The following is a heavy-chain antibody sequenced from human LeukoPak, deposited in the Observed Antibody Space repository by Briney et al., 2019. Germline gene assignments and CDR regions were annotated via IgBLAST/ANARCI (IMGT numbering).Heavy chain of an antibody. CDR1: GYTFTGYY. CDR2: INPNSGGT. D-gene: IGHD4-17*01. V-gene: IGHV1-2*02. J-gene: IGHJ6*02. Sequence: ASVKVSCKASGYTFTGYYMHWVRQAPGQGLEWMGWINPNSGGTNYAQKFQGRVTMTRDTSISTAYMELSRLRSDDTAVYYCARGEDGDYLYYYYGMDVWGQGTTVTVPS. CDR3: ARGEDGDYLYYYYGMDV.